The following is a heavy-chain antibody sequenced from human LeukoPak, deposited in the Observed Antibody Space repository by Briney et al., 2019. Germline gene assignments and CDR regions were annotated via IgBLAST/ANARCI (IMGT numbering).Heavy chain of an antibody. CDR1: GFTFSDYN. CDR3: ARLVAPTIREVKFYWYFDL. D-gene: IGHD3-10*01. Sequence: GGSLRLSCAASGFTFSDYNMNWVRHAPGKGLEWVSFISSTSTYIYYADSVKGRFSISRDNAKNSLNLQMNSLRAEDTALYYCARLVAPTIREVKFYWYFDLWGRGTLVTVSS. J-gene: IGHJ2*01. CDR2: ISSTSTYI. V-gene: IGHV3-21*04.